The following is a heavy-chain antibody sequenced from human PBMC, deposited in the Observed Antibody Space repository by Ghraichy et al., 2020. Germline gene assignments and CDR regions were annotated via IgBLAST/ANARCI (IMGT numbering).Heavy chain of an antibody. J-gene: IGHJ4*02. CDR2: ISGSGGST. CDR1: GFTFSSYA. Sequence: GGSLRLSCAASGFTFSSYAMSWVRQAPGKGLEWVSAISGSGGSTYYADSVKGRFTISRDNSKNPLYLQMNSLRAEDTAVYYCAKYGACSGGSCYPPDYWGQGTLVTVSS. V-gene: IGHV3-23*01. CDR3: AKYGACSGGSCYPPDY. D-gene: IGHD2-15*01.